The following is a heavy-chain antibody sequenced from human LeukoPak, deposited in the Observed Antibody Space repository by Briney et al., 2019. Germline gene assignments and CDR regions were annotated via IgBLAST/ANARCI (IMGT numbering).Heavy chain of an antibody. V-gene: IGHV4-34*01. J-gene: IGHJ6*02. Sequence: PSETLSLTCAVYGGSFSGYYWSWIRQPPGKGLEWIGEINHSGSTNYNPSLKSRVTISVDTSKNQFSLKLSSVTAADTAVYYCARVPSSSWYYYYYYGMDVWGQGTTVTVSS. CDR2: INHSGST. D-gene: IGHD6-13*01. CDR3: ARVPSSSWYYYYYYGMDV. CDR1: GGSFSGYY.